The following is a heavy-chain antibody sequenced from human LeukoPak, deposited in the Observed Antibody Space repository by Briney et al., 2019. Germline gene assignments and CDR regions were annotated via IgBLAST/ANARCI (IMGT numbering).Heavy chain of an antibody. CDR2: IYYSGST. CDR3: VRGRGDYYDSSGGYYFDF. J-gene: IGHJ4*02. Sequence: SETLSLTCTVSGGSISTGGYYWSWIRQHPEKGLEWIGYIYYSGSTYYNPSLKSRVTISEDTSTNQFSLKLSSVTAADTAVYYCVRGRGDYYDSSGGYYFDFWGQGTLVTVSS. V-gene: IGHV4-31*03. CDR1: GGSISTGGYY. D-gene: IGHD3-22*01.